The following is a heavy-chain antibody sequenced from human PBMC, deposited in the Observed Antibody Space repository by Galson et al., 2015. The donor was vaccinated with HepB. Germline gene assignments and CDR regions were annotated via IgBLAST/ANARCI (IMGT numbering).Heavy chain of an antibody. D-gene: IGHD5-12*01. Sequence: SLRLSCAASGFTFSSYAMHWVRQAPGKGLEWVAVISYDGSNKYYADSVKGRFTISRDNSKNTLYLQMNSLRAEDTAVYYCARDAYSGYELDYWGQGTLVTVSS. CDR2: ISYDGSNK. CDR1: GFTFSSYA. J-gene: IGHJ4*02. CDR3: ARDAYSGYELDY. V-gene: IGHV3-30*04.